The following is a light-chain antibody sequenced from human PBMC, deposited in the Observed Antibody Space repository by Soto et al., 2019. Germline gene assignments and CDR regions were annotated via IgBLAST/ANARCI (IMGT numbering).Light chain of an antibody. J-gene: IGKJ2*01. Sequence: EIVLTQSPGTLSLSPGKRATLSCRASQSISSSYLAWYQQRPGQAPRLLIYGASSRATGIPDRFSGSGSGTEFTLTISRLEPEDFATFYCQQYNGYSYTFGQGTKLEIK. V-gene: IGKV3-20*01. CDR1: QSISSSY. CDR3: QQYNGYSYT. CDR2: GAS.